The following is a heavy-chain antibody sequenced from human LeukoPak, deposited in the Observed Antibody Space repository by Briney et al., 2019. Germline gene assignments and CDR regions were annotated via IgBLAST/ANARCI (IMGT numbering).Heavy chain of an antibody. CDR1: GFTFSSYS. CDR3: ASPGIAAAGRYSYYGMDV. D-gene: IGHD6-13*01. CDR2: ISSSSSYI. Sequence: GGSLRLSCAASGFTFSSYSMNWVRQAPGKGLEWVSSISSSSSYIHYADSVKGRFTISRDNAKNSLYLQMNSLRAEDTAVYYCASPGIAAAGRYSYYGMDVWGQGTTVTVSS. J-gene: IGHJ6*02. V-gene: IGHV3-21*01.